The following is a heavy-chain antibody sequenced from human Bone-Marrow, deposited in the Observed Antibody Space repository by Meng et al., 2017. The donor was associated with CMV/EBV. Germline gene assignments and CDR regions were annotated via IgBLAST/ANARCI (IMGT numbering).Heavy chain of an antibody. Sequence: GGSLRLSCAASGFTFSSYSMNWVRQAQGKGLEWVSSISSSSSYIYYADSVKGRFTISRDNAKNSLYLQMNSLRAEDTAVYYCARDKYSSGWEVFRFDYWGQGTLVTVSS. J-gene: IGHJ4*02. CDR1: GFTFSSYS. CDR2: ISSSSSYI. D-gene: IGHD6-19*01. V-gene: IGHV3-21*01. CDR3: ARDKYSSGWEVFRFDY.